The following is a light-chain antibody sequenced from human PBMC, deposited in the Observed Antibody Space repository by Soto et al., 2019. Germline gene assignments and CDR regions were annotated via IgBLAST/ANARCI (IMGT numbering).Light chain of an antibody. CDR1: ESISRGS. J-gene: IGKJ4*01. V-gene: IGKV3-20*01. CDR3: QQYASSRPLT. Sequence: EIVLTQSPGTLSVSPGERATLSCRACESISRGSLAWYQHRPGQAPRLLIFGGFNRATGIPDRFIGSGSGTDFTLTITRLDPEDSAVYYCQQYASSRPLTFGGGTKVDIK. CDR2: GGF.